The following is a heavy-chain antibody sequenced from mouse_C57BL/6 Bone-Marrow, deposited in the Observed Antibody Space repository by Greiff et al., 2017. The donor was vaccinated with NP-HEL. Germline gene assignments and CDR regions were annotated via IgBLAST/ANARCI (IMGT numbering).Heavy chain of an antibody. Sequence: VQLQESGAELARPGASVKLSCKASGYTFTSYGISWVKQRTGQGLEWIGEIYPRSGNTYYNEKFKGKATLTADKSSSTAYMELRSLTSEDSAVYFCARRYYGSSLYWGQGTLVTVSA. D-gene: IGHD1-1*01. CDR2: IYPRSGNT. J-gene: IGHJ3*01. CDR1: GYTFTSYG. CDR3: ARRYYGSSLY. V-gene: IGHV1-81*01.